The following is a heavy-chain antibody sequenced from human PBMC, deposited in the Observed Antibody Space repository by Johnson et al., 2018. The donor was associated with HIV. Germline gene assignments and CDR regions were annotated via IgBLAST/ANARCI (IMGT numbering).Heavy chain of an antibody. Sequence: ESGGGLVQPGGSLRLSCAASGFTVSSNYMSWVRQAPGKGLVWVSRINSDGSNTTYADSVKGRFTISRDNAKNTLYLQMHNLRAEDTAVYYCARVRQLGRGDAFDIWGQGTMVTVSS. D-gene: IGHD6-6*01. CDR2: INSDGSNT. J-gene: IGHJ3*02. V-gene: IGHV3-74*02. CDR3: ARVRQLGRGDAFDI. CDR1: GFTVSSNY.